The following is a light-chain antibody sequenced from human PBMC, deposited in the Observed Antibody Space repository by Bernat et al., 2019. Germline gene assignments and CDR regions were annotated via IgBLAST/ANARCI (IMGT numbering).Light chain of an antibody. CDR2: DAS. J-gene: IGKJ4*01. CDR1: QDIRGF. Sequence: EIVLTQSPATLSLSPGERATLSCRASQDIRGFLAWYQQTPGQAPRLLIYDASNRATGIPARFSGGGSGTDFTLTISSLEPEDFAVYYCQQRRSWPLTFGGGAKVEIK. CDR3: QQRRSWPLT. V-gene: IGKV3-11*01.